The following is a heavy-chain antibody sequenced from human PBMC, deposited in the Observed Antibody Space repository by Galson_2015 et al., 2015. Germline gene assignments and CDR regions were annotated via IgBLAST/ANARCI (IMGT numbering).Heavy chain of an antibody. CDR3: ARDSRYDSSADYYGMDV. D-gene: IGHD3-22*01. CDR1: GGTFSSYT. J-gene: IGHJ6*02. Sequence: ASGGTFSSYTISWVRQAPGQGLEWMGRIIPILGIANYAQKFQGRVTITADKSTSTAYMELSSLRSEDTAVYYCARDSRYDSSADYYGMDVWGQGTTVTVSS. CDR2: IIPILGIA. V-gene: IGHV1-69*04.